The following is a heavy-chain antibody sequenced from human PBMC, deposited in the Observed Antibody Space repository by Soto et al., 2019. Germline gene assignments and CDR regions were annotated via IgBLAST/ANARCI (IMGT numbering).Heavy chain of an antibody. J-gene: IGHJ4*02. V-gene: IGHV3-48*03. CDR1: GFAFSTYE. Sequence: GGSLRLSCAASGFAFSTYEMMWVRQAPGKGLEWVSYLSHRGSPIYYAGSVKGRFTISRDNDRNSLYLQMDYLRAEDTAVYYCATSLSGYYYSYWGQGTLVTVSS. CDR3: ATSLSGYYYSY. CDR2: LSHRGSPI. D-gene: IGHD3-22*01.